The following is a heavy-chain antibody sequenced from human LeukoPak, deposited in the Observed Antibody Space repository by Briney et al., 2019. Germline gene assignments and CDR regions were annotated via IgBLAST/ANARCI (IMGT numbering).Heavy chain of an antibody. CDR1: GFTFSSYA. Sequence: PGGSLRLSCAASGFTFSSYAMHWVRQAPGKGLEWVAVISYDGSNKYYADSVKGRFTISRDNSKNTLYLQMNSLRAEDTAVYYCAKDHGSGSILDYWGQGTLVTVSS. V-gene: IGHV3-30*04. CDR2: ISYDGSNK. J-gene: IGHJ4*02. D-gene: IGHD3-10*01. CDR3: AKDHGSGSILDY.